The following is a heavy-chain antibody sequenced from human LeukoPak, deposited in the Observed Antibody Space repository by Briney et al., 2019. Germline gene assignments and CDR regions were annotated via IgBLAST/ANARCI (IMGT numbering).Heavy chain of an antibody. J-gene: IGHJ4*02. V-gene: IGHV1-69*05. CDR2: IIPIFGTA. Sequence: SVKVSFKASVGTFSSYAISWVRQAPGQGLEWMGGIIPIFGTANYEQKFQGRVTITTHESTSAAYMELSSLRSEDTAVYYCARSADGYNWGYFDYWGQGTLVTVSS. CDR3: ARSADGYNWGYFDY. D-gene: IGHD5-24*01. CDR1: VGTFSSYA.